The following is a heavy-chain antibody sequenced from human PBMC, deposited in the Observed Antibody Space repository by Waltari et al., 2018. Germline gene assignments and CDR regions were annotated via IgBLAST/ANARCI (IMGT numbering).Heavy chain of an antibody. V-gene: IGHV5-51*01. J-gene: IGHJ6*02. CDR2: IYPDDSDT. CDR3: ARPRRSGWYYSGMDV. D-gene: IGHD6-19*01. Sequence: ELQLVQSGAEVKKPGESVKISCQGFGYTFIDYWIAWVRQMPGKGLEWRGIIYPDDSDTRYGPSFQGQVTISADKSINTAYLQWTSLKASDTAVYYCARPRRSGWYYSGMDVWGQGTSLIVSS. CDR1: GYTFIDYW.